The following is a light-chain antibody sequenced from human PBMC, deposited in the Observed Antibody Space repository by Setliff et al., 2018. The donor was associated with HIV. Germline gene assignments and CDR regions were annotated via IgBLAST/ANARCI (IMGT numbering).Light chain of an antibody. V-gene: IGLV2-14*03. CDR1: SRDVGGGSNY. CDR3: CSFTSSNTYV. Sequence: QSVLTQAASVSGCPGQSITMSCTGTSRDVGGGSNYVSWFQQHPGKAPKLIIFDVNKRPSGVSDRFSASKSGNTASLTISGLQADDEADYYCCSFTSSNTYVFGTGTKVTVL. CDR2: DVN. J-gene: IGLJ1*01.